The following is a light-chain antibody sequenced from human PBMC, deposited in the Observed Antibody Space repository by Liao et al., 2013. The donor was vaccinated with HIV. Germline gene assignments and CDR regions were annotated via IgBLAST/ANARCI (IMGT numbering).Light chain of an antibody. CDR3: QVWDSDSYHLV. J-gene: IGLJ2*01. V-gene: IGLV3-1*01. Sequence: SYELTQATSVSVPPGQTASITCSGDYLGDKYACWYQQRPGQSPVLVIYQDNKRPSGIPERFSGSNFEDTATLTISRVEAGDEADYYCQVWDSDSYHLVFGGGTKLTV. CDR1: YLGDKY. CDR2: QDN.